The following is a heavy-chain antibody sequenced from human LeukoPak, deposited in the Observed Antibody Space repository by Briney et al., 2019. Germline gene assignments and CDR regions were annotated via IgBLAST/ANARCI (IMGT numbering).Heavy chain of an antibody. D-gene: IGHD6-13*01. J-gene: IGHJ5*02. CDR2: ISGSSSSI. V-gene: IGHV3-21*01. CDR3: ARGYSSSWYGWFDP. Sequence: GGSLRLSCAASGFTFTSYGMNWVRQAPGKGLEWVSSISGSSSSIYYADSLKGRFTISRDNAKNSLYLQMNSLRAEDTAVYYCARGYSSSWYGWFDPWGQGTLVTVSS. CDR1: GFTFTSYG.